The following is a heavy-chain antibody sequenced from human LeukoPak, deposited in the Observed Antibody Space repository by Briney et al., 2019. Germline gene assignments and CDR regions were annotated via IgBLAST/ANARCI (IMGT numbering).Heavy chain of an antibody. Sequence: SETLSLTCTVSGVSISSGGYYGSWIRQRPGKGLEWIGYIYYSGSTYYNPSLKSRVTISVDTSKNQFSLKLSSVTAADTAVYYCARVGILGAFDIWGQGTMVTVSS. CDR2: IYYSGST. D-gene: IGHD6-13*01. CDR1: GVSISSGGYY. J-gene: IGHJ3*02. V-gene: IGHV4-31*03. CDR3: ARVGILGAFDI.